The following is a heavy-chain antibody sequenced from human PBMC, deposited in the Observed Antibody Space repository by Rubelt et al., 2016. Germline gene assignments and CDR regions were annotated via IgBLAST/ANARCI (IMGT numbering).Heavy chain of an antibody. CDR1: RGSISNSFC. D-gene: IGHD3/OR15-3a*01. J-gene: IGHJ5*02. CDR3: ARDRRGDWNSFDP. Sequence: LQESGPGLVKPSETLSLTCTVSRGSISNSFCWGWIRQPPGKGLEWIGSVSYSGATDLNPSLNNRVTISLDTSKNQFSLKLSSVTAADTAVYYWARDRRGDWNSFDPWGQGTQVTVSS. CDR2: VSYSGAT. V-gene: IGHV4-39*07.